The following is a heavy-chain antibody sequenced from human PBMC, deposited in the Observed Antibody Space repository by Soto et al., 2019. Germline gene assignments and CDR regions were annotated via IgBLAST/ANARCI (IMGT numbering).Heavy chain of an antibody. CDR1: GFTFSGSA. J-gene: IGHJ4*02. CDR2: IRSKANSYAT. Sequence: GGSLRLSCAASGFTFSGSAMHWVRQASGKGLEWVGRIRSKANSYATAYAASVKGRFTISRDDSKNTAYLQMNSLKTEDTAVYYCIRQPGPGNRGGGVPSFAYWGQGTLVTVSA. V-gene: IGHV3-73*01. CDR3: IRQPGPGNRGGGVPSFAY. D-gene: IGHD3-10*01.